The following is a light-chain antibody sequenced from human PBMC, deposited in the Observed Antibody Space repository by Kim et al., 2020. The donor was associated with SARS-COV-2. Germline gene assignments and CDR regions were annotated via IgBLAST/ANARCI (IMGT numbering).Light chain of an antibody. CDR3: HQYGSSPRT. V-gene: IGKV3-20*01. CDR2: GAS. J-gene: IGKJ2*01. CDR1: ESVSHSN. Sequence: LTPGQRSTPSCRTSESVSHSNLAWYQQRPGHAPRLLIYGASSRATGIPDRFSGYGSGTDFTLIISSLEPEDFAVYYCHQYGSSPRTFGQGTKLEI.